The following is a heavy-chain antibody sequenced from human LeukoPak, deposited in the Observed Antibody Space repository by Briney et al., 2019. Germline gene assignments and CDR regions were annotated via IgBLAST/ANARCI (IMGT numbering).Heavy chain of an antibody. CDR3: AKSTWIQLWLLDY. D-gene: IGHD5-18*01. Sequence: GGSLRLSCAASGFTFSSYAMSWVRQAPGKGLEWVSAISGSGGSTYYTDSVKGRFTISRDNSKNTLYLQMNSLRAEDTAVYYCAKSTWIQLWLLDYWGQGTLVTVSS. CDR1: GFTFSSYA. CDR2: ISGSGGST. J-gene: IGHJ4*02. V-gene: IGHV3-23*01.